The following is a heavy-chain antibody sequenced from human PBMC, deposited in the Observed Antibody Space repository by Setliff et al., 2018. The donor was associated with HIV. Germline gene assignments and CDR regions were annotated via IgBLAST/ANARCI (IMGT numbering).Heavy chain of an antibody. D-gene: IGHD3-16*01. CDR1: GGTFSTYG. CDR3: ARVVLAPGPPYFDY. CDR2: MTIIGTP. V-gene: IGHV1-69*05. J-gene: IGHJ4*02. Sequence: SVKVSCKAPGGTFSTYGITWVRQAPGQGLEWVGMTIIGTPNYAQEFQGRVTITTDEAANTAYMQLRNLKFGDTATYYCARVVLAPGPPYFDYWGQGTLVTVSS.